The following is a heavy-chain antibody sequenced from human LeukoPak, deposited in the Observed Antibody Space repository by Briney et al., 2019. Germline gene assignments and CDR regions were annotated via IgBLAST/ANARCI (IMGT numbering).Heavy chain of an antibody. CDR3: ARDDAQGRTY. V-gene: IGHV3-9*01. CDR2: ISWNSGSI. J-gene: IGHJ4*02. CDR1: GFTFDDYA. D-gene: IGHD1-14*01. Sequence: QPGRSLRLSCAASGFTFDDYAMHWVRQAPGKGLEWVSGISWNSGSIGYADSVKGRFTISRDNAKNSLYLQMNSLRAEDTAVYYCARDDAQGRTYWGQGTLVTVSS.